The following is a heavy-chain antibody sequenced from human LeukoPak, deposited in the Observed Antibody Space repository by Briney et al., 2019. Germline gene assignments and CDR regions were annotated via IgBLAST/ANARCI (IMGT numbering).Heavy chain of an antibody. D-gene: IGHD1-26*01. Sequence: PRGSLRLSCAASGFTFSDYYMNWVRQAPGKGMGWVSYISRSGSTIYYADSVKGRFTISRDNAKNSLYMQMNSLRAEDTAVYYCARSPRYSGRHKPFDYWGQGTMVTVAS. J-gene: IGHJ4*02. CDR1: GFTFSDYY. CDR3: ARSPRYSGRHKPFDY. V-gene: IGHV3-11*04. CDR2: ISRSGSTI.